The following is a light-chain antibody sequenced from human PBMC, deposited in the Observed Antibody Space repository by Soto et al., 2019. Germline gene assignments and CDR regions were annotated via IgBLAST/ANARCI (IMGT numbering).Light chain of an antibody. CDR3: QQSYSTPPG. CDR2: AAS. J-gene: IGKJ3*01. Sequence: DIQMTQSPSSLSASVGDRVTITCRASQSISSYLNWYQQKPGKAPKLLIYAASSLQSGVPSRFSGSGSGTDFTLTISSLQPEDFETYYCQQSYSTPPGFGPGTKVDI. V-gene: IGKV1-39*01. CDR1: QSISSY.